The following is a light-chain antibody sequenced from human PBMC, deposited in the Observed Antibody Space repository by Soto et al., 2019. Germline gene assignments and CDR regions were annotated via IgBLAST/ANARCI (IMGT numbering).Light chain of an antibody. V-gene: IGKV3-15*01. J-gene: IGKJ2*01. CDR1: QSVSSN. Sequence: EIVMTQSPATLSVSPGERATLSCRASQSVSSNLAWYQQKPGRALRLLIYGASTRATGIPARFSGSGSGTEFTLTISSLQSEDFAVYYCQQYNNWYTFGQGTKLEIK. CDR2: GAS. CDR3: QQYNNWYT.